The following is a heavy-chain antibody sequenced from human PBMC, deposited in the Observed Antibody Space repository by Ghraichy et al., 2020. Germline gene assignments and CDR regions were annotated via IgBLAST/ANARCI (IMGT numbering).Heavy chain of an antibody. V-gene: IGHV3-30*18. Sequence: LSLTCAASGFTFSPYGMNWVRQAPGKGLEWVAVISYDGTIKYYADSLKGRFTISRDNSKNTLYLLMNSLRAEDTAVYYCAKVLTIAAAGKSLYYGMDVWGQGTTVTVSS. CDR1: GFTFSPYG. J-gene: IGHJ6*02. CDR2: ISYDGTIK. D-gene: IGHD6-13*01. CDR3: AKVLTIAAAGKSLYYGMDV.